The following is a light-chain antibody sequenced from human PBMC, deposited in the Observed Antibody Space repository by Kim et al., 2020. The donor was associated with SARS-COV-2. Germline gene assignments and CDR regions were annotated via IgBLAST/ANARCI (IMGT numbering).Light chain of an antibody. Sequence: ASVGDRGTITLRAGQDISSWLAWYQQKPGKAPKLLIYIASTLENGVPSRFSGSQSGTEFTLTISSLQPEDFATYFCQQAHSLPVTFGQGTRLEIK. V-gene: IGKV1-12*01. J-gene: IGKJ5*01. CDR3: QQAHSLPVT. CDR1: QDISSW. CDR2: IAS.